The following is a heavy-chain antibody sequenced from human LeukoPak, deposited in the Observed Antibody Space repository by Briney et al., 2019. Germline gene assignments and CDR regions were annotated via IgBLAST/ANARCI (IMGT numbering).Heavy chain of an antibody. CDR3: ARLVPAARGTSWFDP. Sequence: SQTLSLTCTVSGGSISSGSYYWSWIRQHPGKGLEWIGYIYYRGDTDYNPSLKGRVTISVDTSKNQFSLRLSSVTAADTAIYYCARLVPAARGTSWFDPWGQGALVTVSS. J-gene: IGHJ5*02. CDR1: GGSISSGSYY. D-gene: IGHD2-2*01. CDR2: IYYRGDT. V-gene: IGHV4-31*03.